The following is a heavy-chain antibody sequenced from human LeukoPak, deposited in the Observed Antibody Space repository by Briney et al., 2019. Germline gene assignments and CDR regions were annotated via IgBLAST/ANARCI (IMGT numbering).Heavy chain of an antibody. CDR3: ARERRNTEACIDP. CDR2: IYYSGSA. Sequence: SQTLSLTCTVSGGSISSDGYFWSWVRQRPGKGMEWLGYIYYSGSAYYNPSHKSRLTISIDTSNSQFSLRMTSMTAADSAVYYCARERRNTEACIDPWGQGTLVTVSS. V-gene: IGHV4-31*03. CDR1: GGSISSDGYF. J-gene: IGHJ5*02. D-gene: IGHD2-8*01.